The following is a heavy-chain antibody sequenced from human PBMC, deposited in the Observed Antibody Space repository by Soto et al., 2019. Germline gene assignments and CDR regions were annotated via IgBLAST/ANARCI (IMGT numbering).Heavy chain of an antibody. V-gene: IGHV4-31*02. D-gene: IGHD1-1*01. J-gene: IGHJ3*02. Sequence: QVRLQEWGPGLVKPSQTLSLKCSVSGGSITTGGRYWSWIRQLPGKGLEWIGDIYYSGNTYYNASLKRRVTISVEAAKNQFSLKLSSVTAADTAVYYWAQALVFTGGDGFDIWGQWRLVTVSS. CDR3: AQALVFTGGDGFDI. CDR2: IYYSGNT. CDR1: GGSITTGGRY.